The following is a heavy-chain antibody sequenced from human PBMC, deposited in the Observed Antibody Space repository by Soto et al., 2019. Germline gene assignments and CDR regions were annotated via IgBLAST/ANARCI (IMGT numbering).Heavy chain of an antibody. CDR3: ARDDYGDYANWFDP. CDR1: GFTFSDYY. D-gene: IGHD4-17*01. CDR2: ISSSGGII. Sequence: ESGGGLVKPGGSLRLSCAASGFTFSDYYMSWIRQAPGKGLEWVSYISSSGGIIYYADSVKGRFTISRDNARNSVYLQMNSLRVEDTAVYYCARDDYGDYANWFDPWGQGTLVTVSS. J-gene: IGHJ5*02. V-gene: IGHV3-11*04.